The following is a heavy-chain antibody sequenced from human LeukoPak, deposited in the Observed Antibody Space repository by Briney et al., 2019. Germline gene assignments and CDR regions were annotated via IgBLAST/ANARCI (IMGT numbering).Heavy chain of an antibody. V-gene: IGHV3-23*01. CDR1: GFTFSTYA. J-gene: IGHJ4*02. CDR2: ISGSGVTT. Sequence: GGSLRLSCAASGFTFSTYAMSWVRQAPGKGLEWISAISGSGVTTYYADSVKSRVTISRDNTKNTLYLQMNSLRVEDTAVYYCAKDMGYWGQGTLVTVSS. CDR3: AKDMGY. D-gene: IGHD3-10*01.